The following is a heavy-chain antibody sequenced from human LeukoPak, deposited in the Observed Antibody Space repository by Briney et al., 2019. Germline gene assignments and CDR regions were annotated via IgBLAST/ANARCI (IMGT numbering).Heavy chain of an antibody. D-gene: IGHD3-10*01. J-gene: IGHJ4*02. V-gene: IGHV3-30*18. CDR3: VKVAKYYYGSETYYFFEH. Sequence: QAGGSLRLSCAASGFTFSSYGMHWLRQAPGKGLEWVAVISYDGSNKYYADSVKGRFTISRDNSKNTLYLQMNSLRVEDTGIYYCVKVAKYYYGSETYYFFEHWGQGTPVTASS. CDR2: ISYDGSNK. CDR1: GFTFSSYG.